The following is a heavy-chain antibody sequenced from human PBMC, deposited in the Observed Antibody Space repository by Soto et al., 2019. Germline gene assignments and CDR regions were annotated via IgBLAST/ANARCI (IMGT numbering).Heavy chain of an antibody. CDR2: ISGSGVSK. D-gene: IGHD1-26*01. Sequence: GWSLRLSCVVSVFIFSSSAMNWVRQAPGKGLEWVSTISGSGVSKYYADSVKGRFTISRDNSNNTVSLQMNSLRAEDAAVYYCAKDRSPGATTWNVYWGQGTLVTVSS. J-gene: IGHJ4*02. V-gene: IGHV3-23*01. CDR3: AKDRSPGATTWNVY. CDR1: VFIFSSSA.